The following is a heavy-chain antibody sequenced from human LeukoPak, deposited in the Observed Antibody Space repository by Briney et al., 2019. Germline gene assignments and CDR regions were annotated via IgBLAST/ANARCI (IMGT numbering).Heavy chain of an antibody. D-gene: IGHD1-1*01. Sequence: PGGSLRLSCAVPGFSFSSNWMGWVRQAPGKGLEWVAHIKRDGSQKYYLDSVKGRFTISRDNAKNSLYLQMNSPRVEDTAVYYCARLGLEVGGPNWFDPWGQGTLVTVSS. V-gene: IGHV3-7*01. J-gene: IGHJ5*02. CDR1: GFSFSSNW. CDR3: ARLGLEVGGPNWFDP. CDR2: IKRDGSQK.